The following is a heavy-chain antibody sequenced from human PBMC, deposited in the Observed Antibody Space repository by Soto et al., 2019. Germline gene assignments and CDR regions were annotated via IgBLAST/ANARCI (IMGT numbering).Heavy chain of an antibody. CDR3: ATIPTYYDFCSGYPFAP. CDR1: GFTFSSYS. J-gene: IGHJ5*02. D-gene: IGHD3-3*01. Sequence: PGGSLRLSCAAYGFTFSSYSMNWFRQAPGKGLEWVSSISSSSSYIYYADSVKGRFTISRDNAKNSLYLQMNSLRAEDTAVYYCATIPTYYDFCSGYPFAPWGQGTLVTVSS. CDR2: ISSSSSYI. V-gene: IGHV3-21*01.